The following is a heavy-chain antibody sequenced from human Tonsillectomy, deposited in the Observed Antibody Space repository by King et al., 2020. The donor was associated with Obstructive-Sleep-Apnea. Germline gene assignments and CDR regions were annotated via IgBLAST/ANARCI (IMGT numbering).Heavy chain of an antibody. CDR3: AVRYFDFISQTYSGLDV. Sequence: LQLQESGPGLVKPSETLSLSCTVSGGSISSSSYYWGWIRQAPGKGLEWVGSIYYDEWTYYNPSLKSRVTISLDTPKNQFTLQLSSVTAADTAVYYCAVRYFDFISQTYSGLDVWGQGTTVTVSS. J-gene: IGHJ6*02. CDR1: GGSISSSSYY. V-gene: IGHV4-39*01. D-gene: IGHD3-9*01. CDR2: IYYDEWT.